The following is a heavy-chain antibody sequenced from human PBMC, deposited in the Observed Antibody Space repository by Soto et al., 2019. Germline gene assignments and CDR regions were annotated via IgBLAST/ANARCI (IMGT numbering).Heavy chain of an antibody. Sequence: PGGSLRLSCAASGFTFNNYAMNWVRQAPGKGLEWVSAIGSSGVRTYYADSVKGRFTITRDNSKNTLYLQMNSLRAEDTAVYYCAKDTTYGSGSYYTYEYYFDYWGQGTLVTVSS. J-gene: IGHJ4*02. CDR2: IGSSGVRT. D-gene: IGHD3-10*01. V-gene: IGHV3-23*01. CDR1: GFTFNNYA. CDR3: AKDTTYGSGSYYTYEYYFDY.